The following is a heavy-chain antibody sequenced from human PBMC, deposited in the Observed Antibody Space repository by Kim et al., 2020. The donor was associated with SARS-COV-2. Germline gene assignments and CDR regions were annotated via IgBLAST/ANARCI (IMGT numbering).Heavy chain of an antibody. Sequence: ASVKVSCKASGYTFTSYGISWVRQAPGQGLEWMGWISAYNGNTNYAQKLQGRVTMTTDTSTSTAYMELRSLRSDDTAVYYCATNTVTVYYYYGMDVWGQGTTVTVSS. CDR1: GYTFTSYG. CDR3: ATNTVTVYYYYGMDV. V-gene: IGHV1-18*01. D-gene: IGHD4-17*01. CDR2: ISAYNGNT. J-gene: IGHJ6*02.